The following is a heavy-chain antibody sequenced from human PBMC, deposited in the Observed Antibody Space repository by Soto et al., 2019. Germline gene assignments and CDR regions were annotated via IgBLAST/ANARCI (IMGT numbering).Heavy chain of an antibody. Sequence: QVQLQQWGAGPLRPLETLSLTCGVPGGSFSGYYWAWIRQSPGKGLEWIGEINDRGSINYNPSLKSRVSISVDTSKNHYSLNLRSVTAADTAVYYCAGESHDILTGPPWVWYFDLWGRGTLVTVSS. D-gene: IGHD3-9*01. J-gene: IGHJ2*01. CDR2: INDRGSI. CDR1: GGSFSGYY. CDR3: AGESHDILTGPPWVWYFDL. V-gene: IGHV4-34*01.